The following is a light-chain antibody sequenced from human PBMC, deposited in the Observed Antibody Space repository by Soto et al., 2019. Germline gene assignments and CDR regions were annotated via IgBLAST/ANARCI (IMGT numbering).Light chain of an antibody. J-gene: IGKJ2*01. CDR3: QQSHSIPYT. V-gene: IGKV1-39*01. CDR2: AAS. CDR1: QTISSY. Sequence: DIPMTQSPSSLSASVGDRVTITCRASQTISSYLNWYQQKPGKAPKLLIYAASSLQSGVPSRFSGRGSGTDFTLTISSLQPEDFATYYCQQSHSIPYTFGQGTKLEIK.